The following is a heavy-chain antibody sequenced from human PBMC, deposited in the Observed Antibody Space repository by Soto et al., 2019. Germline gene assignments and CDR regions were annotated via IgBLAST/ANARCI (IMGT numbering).Heavy chain of an antibody. Sequence: AGTLALTCAAYGGSFSGYYRTWIRQTPGKGLEWIGEINHSGSTNYKPALKSRVRITADTSTKQFSLNLTSVPAADTTVFYCSRCECSSNSCFSTWALDVWGQGTSVTVSS. CDR1: GGSFSGYY. CDR3: SRCECSSNSCFSTWALDV. CDR2: INHSGST. D-gene: IGHD2-2*01. J-gene: IGHJ3*01. V-gene: IGHV4-34*01.